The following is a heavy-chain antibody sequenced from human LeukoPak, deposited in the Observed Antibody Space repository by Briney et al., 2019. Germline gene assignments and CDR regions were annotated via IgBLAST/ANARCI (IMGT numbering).Heavy chain of an antibody. CDR2: ISAYNGNT. J-gene: IGHJ4*02. Sequence: ASVKVSCKASGYTFTRYGIRWVRQAPGQRLEWMGWISAYNGNTNYAQKLQGRVTMTTDTSTSTAYMELRSLRSDDTAVYYCARDSTPYYYDSSSYSDYWGQGTLVTVSS. CDR3: ARDSTPYYYDSSSYSDY. V-gene: IGHV1-18*01. D-gene: IGHD3-22*01. CDR1: GYTFTRYG.